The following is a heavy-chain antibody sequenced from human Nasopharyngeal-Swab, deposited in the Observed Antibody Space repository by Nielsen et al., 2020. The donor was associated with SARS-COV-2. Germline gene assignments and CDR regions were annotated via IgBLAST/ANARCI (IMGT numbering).Heavy chain of an antibody. CDR3: ASEPGGMAAPGKHFDP. J-gene: IGHJ5*02. CDR1: GFTFSHYF. CDR2: ITPSGGTT. V-gene: IGHV1-46*01. Sequence: ASVKVSCKASGFTFSHYFMHWVRQAPGQGLEWMGVITPSGGTTNYARKFRGRVTMTRDPSTSTVYLDLSSLKSEDTAVYFCASEPGGMAAPGKHFDPWGQETLVTVSS. D-gene: IGHD6-13*01.